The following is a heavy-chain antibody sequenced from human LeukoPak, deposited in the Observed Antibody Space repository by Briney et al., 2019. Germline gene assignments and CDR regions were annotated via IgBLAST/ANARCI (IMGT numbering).Heavy chain of an antibody. CDR1: GYTFIAYG. V-gene: IGHV1-3*01. J-gene: IGHJ4*02. D-gene: IGHD3-10*01. Sequence: ASVTVSCKASGYTFIAYGLHWVRQAPGQRPEWMGWINAGNGDTKYSQNFQGRVTITGDASATTAYMELSSLRSEDTAVYFCARGGRLLWFGEFDHWGQGTLVTVSS. CDR3: ARGGRLLWFGEFDH. CDR2: INAGNGDT.